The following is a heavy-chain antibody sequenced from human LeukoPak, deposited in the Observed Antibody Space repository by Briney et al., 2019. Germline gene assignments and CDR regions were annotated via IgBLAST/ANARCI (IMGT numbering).Heavy chain of an antibody. V-gene: IGHV3-7*05. CDR3: GRGPGYRSDY. CDR1: GFTFSTYW. J-gene: IGHJ4*02. D-gene: IGHD5-12*01. Sequence: PGGSLRLSCAASGFTFSTYWMTWVRQAPGKGLEWVANIKGDGGEKNYVDSVKGRFTISRDNAKNSLYLQMNNLRVEDTAVYYCGRGPGYRSDYWGQGTLVTVSS. CDR2: IKGDGGEK.